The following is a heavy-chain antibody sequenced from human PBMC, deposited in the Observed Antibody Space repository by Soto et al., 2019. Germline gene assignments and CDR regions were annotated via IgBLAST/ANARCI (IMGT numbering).Heavy chain of an antibody. CDR1: VGSISIGGSY. V-gene: IGHV4-31*03. Sequence: QLQLQKSGPGLVKPSQTLSLTCPVSVGSISIGGSYWSGIRQHPGKGLEWIGYIYYSGSTYYNPSLKSRVTISVDTSKNQFSLKLSSVTAADTAVYYCARGLHEYGFDYWGQGTLVTVSS. J-gene: IGHJ4*02. D-gene: IGHD4-17*01. CDR2: IYYSGST. CDR3: ARGLHEYGFDY.